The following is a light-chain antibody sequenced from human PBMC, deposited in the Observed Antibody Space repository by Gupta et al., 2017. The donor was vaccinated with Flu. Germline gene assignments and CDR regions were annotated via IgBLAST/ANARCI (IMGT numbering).Light chain of an antibody. CDR3: QKFQSAPPT. Sequence: DIQITQSPSSLSASVGDRVTITCQASHDISNYLNGYQQKPGKAPKLLIYDASNLEIGVPSRVTGSGSGTDFTFTIRSLQPEDIATYYCQKFQSAPPTFGPGTKVDIK. J-gene: IGKJ3*01. CDR1: HDISNY. V-gene: IGKV1-33*01. CDR2: DAS.